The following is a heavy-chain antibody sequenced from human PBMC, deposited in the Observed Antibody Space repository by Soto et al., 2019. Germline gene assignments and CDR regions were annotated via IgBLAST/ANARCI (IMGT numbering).Heavy chain of an antibody. V-gene: IGHV1-69*13. CDR3: ARADSSGPTFDY. Sequence: SVKVSCKASGGTFSSYAISWVRQAPGQGLEWMGGIIPIFGTANYAQKFQGRVTITADESTSTAYMELSSLRSEDTAVYYCARADSSGPTFDYCGQGTLVTVSS. CDR1: GGTFSSYA. D-gene: IGHD6-25*01. CDR2: IIPIFGTA. J-gene: IGHJ4*02.